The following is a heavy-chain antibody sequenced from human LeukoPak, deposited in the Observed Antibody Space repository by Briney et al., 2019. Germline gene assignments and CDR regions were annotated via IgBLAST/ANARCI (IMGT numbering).Heavy chain of an antibody. Sequence: HVASVKVSCKASGYTFTSYGISWVRQAPGQGLEWMGWINPNSGGTNYAQKFQGRVTMTRDTSISTAYMELSRLRSDDTAVYYCARDNSVGETAWWFDPWGQGTLVTVSS. V-gene: IGHV1-2*02. D-gene: IGHD1-26*01. J-gene: IGHJ5*02. CDR2: INPNSGGT. CDR3: ARDNSVGETAWWFDP. CDR1: GYTFTSYG.